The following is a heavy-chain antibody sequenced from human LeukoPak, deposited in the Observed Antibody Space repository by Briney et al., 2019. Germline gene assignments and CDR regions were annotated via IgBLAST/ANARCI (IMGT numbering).Heavy chain of an antibody. J-gene: IGHJ4*02. V-gene: IGHV3-21*01. Sequence: PGGSLRLSCAASGFTFSSYSMNWVRQAPGKGLEWVSSISSSSSYIYYADSVKGRFTISRDNSKNTLYLQMNSLRAEDTAVYYCASARRIAVAGTIHYWGQGTLVTVSS. CDR1: GFTFSSYS. CDR3: ASARRIAVAGTIHY. D-gene: IGHD6-19*01. CDR2: ISSSSSYI.